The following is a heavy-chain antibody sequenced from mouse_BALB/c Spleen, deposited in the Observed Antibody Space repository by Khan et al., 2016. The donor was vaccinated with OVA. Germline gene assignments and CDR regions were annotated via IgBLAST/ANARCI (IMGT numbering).Heavy chain of an antibody. CDR3: VRRSNMITTGFWFAY. Sequence: VELVESGPGLVQPSQSLSITCTVSGFSLTSYGVHWVRQSPGKGLEWLGVIWSGGSTDYNAVFISRLSISKDNSKSQVFFKMNSLQANDTAIYYCVRRSNMITTGFWFAYWGQGTLVTVSA. CDR2: IWSGGST. CDR1: GFSLTSYG. D-gene: IGHD2-4*01. J-gene: IGHJ3*01. V-gene: IGHV2-2*02.